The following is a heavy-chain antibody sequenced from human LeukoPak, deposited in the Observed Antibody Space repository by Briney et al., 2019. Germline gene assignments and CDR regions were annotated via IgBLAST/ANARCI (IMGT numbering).Heavy chain of an antibody. D-gene: IGHD3-10*01. Sequence: ASVTVSCKASGYTFTGYYMHWVRQAPGQGLEWMGWINPNSGGTNYAQNFQGRVTMTRDTSISTAYMELNRLTSDDTAVHYCAREGSYDAFDIWGQGTMVTVSS. CDR2: INPNSGGT. CDR1: GYTFTGYY. J-gene: IGHJ3*02. CDR3: AREGSYDAFDI. V-gene: IGHV1-2*02.